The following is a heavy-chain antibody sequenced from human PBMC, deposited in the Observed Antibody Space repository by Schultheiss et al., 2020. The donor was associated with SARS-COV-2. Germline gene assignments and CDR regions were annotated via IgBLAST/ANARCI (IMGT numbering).Heavy chain of an antibody. V-gene: IGHV3-9*01. CDR1: GFTFDDYA. Sequence: GGSLRLSCAASGFTFDDYAMHWVRQAPGKGLEWVSGISWNSGSIGYADSVKGRFTISRDNSKNTLYLQMNSLRAEDTAVYYCAKPREATTQYYFDYWGQGTLVTVSS. J-gene: IGHJ4*02. D-gene: IGHD1-26*01. CDR2: ISWNSGSI. CDR3: AKPREATTQYYFDY.